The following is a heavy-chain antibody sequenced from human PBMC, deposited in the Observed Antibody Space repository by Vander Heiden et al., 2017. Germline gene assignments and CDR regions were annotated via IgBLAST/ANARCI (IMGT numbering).Heavy chain of an antibody. J-gene: IGHJ4*02. Sequence: QVQLVQSGAEVKKPGASVKVFCKASGYTFTGYYLHWVRPAPGQGVEWMGRINPNSGGTNYAQKFQGRVTMTRDTSISTAYMELSRLRSDDTAVYYCARELWVAVGGIDYWGQGTLVTVSS. V-gene: IGHV1-2*06. D-gene: IGHD3-10*01. CDR2: INPNSGGT. CDR1: GYTFTGYY. CDR3: ARELWVAVGGIDY.